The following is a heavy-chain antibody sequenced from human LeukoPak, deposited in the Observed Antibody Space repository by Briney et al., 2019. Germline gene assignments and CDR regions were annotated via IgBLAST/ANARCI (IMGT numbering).Heavy chain of an antibody. Sequence: SETLSLTCTVSGHSISSGYYWGWIRQPPGKGLEWIGSIYHSGSTYYNPSLKSRVTISVDTSKNQFSLKLSSVTAADTAVYYCASSLLADTAMVFDYWGQGTLVTVSS. V-gene: IGHV4-38-2*02. CDR3: ASSLLADTAMVFDY. CDR2: IYHSGST. J-gene: IGHJ4*02. CDR1: GHSISSGYY. D-gene: IGHD5-18*01.